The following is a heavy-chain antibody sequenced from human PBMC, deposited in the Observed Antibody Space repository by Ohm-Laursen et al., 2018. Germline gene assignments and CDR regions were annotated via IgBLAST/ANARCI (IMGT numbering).Heavy chain of an antibody. D-gene: IGHD2-15*01. CDR1: GFTFSSYS. J-gene: IGHJ4*02. V-gene: IGHV3-48*01. CDR2: ISSSSSSTI. CDR3: ARPDRMCSGGSCYSIAFDY. Sequence: GSLRLSCLASGFTFSSYSMNWVRQAPGKGLEWVSYISSSSSSTIYYADSVKGRFTISRDNAKNSLYLQMNSLRAEDTAVYYCARPDRMCSGGSCYSIAFDYWGQGTLVTVSS.